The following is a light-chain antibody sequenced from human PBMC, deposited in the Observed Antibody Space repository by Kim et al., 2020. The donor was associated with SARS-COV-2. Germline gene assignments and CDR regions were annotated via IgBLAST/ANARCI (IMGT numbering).Light chain of an antibody. CDR1: KLGDKS. CDR2: QDS. V-gene: IGLV3-1*01. J-gene: IGLJ2*01. Sequence: SVAPGQTASITCSGDKLGDKSACWHQQKPGQSPVLVIYQDSKRPSGIPERFSGSNSGNTATLTISGTQAMDEADYYCQAWDSSYVVFGGGTKLTVL. CDR3: QAWDSSYVV.